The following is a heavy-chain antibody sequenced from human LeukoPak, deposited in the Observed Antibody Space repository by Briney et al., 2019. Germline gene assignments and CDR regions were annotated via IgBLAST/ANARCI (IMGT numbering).Heavy chain of an antibody. CDR3: ARALLDTFDY. CDR2: IYIGGST. V-gene: IGHV3-66*01. Sequence: GGSLRLSCAASGFTVSSNYMSWVRQAPGKGLEWVSVIYIGGSTYYADSVKGRFTISRDNSKNTQYLQMNSLRAEDTAVYYCARALLDTFDYWGQGTLVTVSS. D-gene: IGHD5-18*01. J-gene: IGHJ4*02. CDR1: GFTVSSNY.